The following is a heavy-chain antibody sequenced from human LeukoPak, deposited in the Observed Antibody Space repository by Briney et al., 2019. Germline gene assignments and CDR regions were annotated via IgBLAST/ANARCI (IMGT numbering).Heavy chain of an antibody. V-gene: IGHV3-53*05. CDR3: AKDLAYGSGSYYFDY. CDR1: GFTVSSNY. Sequence: GGSLRLSCAASGFTVSSNYMSWVRQAPGKGLEWVSVIYSGGSTYYADSVKGRFTISRDNSKNTVYLQMNSLRAEDTAVYYCAKDLAYGSGSYYFDYWGQGTLVTVSS. D-gene: IGHD3-10*01. CDR2: IYSGGST. J-gene: IGHJ4*02.